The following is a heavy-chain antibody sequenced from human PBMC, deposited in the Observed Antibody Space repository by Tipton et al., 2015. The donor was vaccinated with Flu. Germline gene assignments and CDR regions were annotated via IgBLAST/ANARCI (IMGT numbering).Heavy chain of an antibody. J-gene: IGHJ4*02. CDR1: GGSMRSGSFY. CDR3: AREKIPSSYYYESSGYTNFFDF. CDR2: IYTSGST. Sequence: LRLSCSVSGGSMRSGSFYWSWIRQSAGKGLEWIGRIYTSGSTDYNASLKSRVTISIDTSEMQFSLNLRSVTAADTAVYFCAREKIPSSYYYESSGYTNFFDFWGRGTLVTVSS. V-gene: IGHV4-61*02. D-gene: IGHD3-22*01.